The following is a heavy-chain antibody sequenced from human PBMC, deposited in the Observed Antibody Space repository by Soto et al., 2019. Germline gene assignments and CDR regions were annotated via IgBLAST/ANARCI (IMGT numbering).Heavy chain of an antibody. V-gene: IGHV3-15*01. CDR3: TALRGYRREIDY. Sequence: EVQLVESGGGLVKPGGSLRLSCAASGFTFSNAWMSWVRQAPGKGLEWVGRIKSKTNGGTTDYAAPAQGRFTISRDDSKTTLYLQMTSLTTEDTAVYYCTALRGYRREIDYWCQGNLVTVSS. CDR2: IKSKTNGGTT. J-gene: IGHJ4*02. CDR1: GFTFSNAW. D-gene: IGHD5-18*01.